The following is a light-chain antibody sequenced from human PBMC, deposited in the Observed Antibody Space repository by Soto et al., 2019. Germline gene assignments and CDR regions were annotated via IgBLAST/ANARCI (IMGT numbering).Light chain of an antibody. J-gene: IGLJ1*01. Sequence: SVLTQPPSVSGTLGQGVTIPCSGSTSNIGENSVGWFQQLPGTAPKVLIYVTNKRPSGVPARFSASKSGTSAYLAISGLQSEDEADYYCATWDGSLNGHVFGTGTKVTVL. V-gene: IGLV1-44*01. CDR3: ATWDGSLNGHV. CDR1: TSNIGENS. CDR2: VTN.